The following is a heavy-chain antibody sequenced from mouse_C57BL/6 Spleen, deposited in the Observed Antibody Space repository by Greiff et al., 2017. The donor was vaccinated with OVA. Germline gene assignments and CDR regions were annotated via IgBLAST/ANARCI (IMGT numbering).Heavy chain of an antibody. CDR2: ISDGGSYT. V-gene: IGHV5-4*01. Sequence: EVKLMESGGGLVKPGGSLKLSCAASGFTFSSYAMSWVRQTPEKRLEWVATISDGGSYTYYPDNVKGRFTISRDNAKNNMYLQMRHLKSEDTAMYYCARDGIYYGYEEGYAMDYWGQGTSVTVSS. J-gene: IGHJ4*01. D-gene: IGHD2-2*01. CDR1: GFTFSSYA. CDR3: ARDGIYYGYEEGYAMDY.